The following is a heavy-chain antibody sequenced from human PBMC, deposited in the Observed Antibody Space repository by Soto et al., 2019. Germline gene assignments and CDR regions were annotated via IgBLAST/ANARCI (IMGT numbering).Heavy chain of an antibody. CDR1: GFTFTSSA. CDR2: IVVGSDNT. V-gene: IGHV1-58*02. CDR3: AASTSFWQNYYYGDIDV. J-gene: IGHJ6*02. Sequence: ASVKVSCKTAGFTFTSSAIQWVRQARRQRLEWIGWIVVGSDNTNYAQKFQERVTITRDLSTNTIYMDLSGLRSEDTAVYYCAASTSFWQNYYYGDIDVWG.